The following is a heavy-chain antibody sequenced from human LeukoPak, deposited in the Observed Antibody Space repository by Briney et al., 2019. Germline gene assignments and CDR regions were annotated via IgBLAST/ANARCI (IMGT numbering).Heavy chain of an antibody. V-gene: IGHV1-69*05. CDR1: GGTFSSYA. D-gene: IGHD4-17*01. CDR3: AREGDYGERGDFDY. CDR2: IIPIFGTA. Sequence: ASVKVSCKAFGGTFSSYAISWVRQAPGQGLEWMGGIIPIFGTANYAQKFQGRVTITTDESTSTAYMELSSLRSEDTAVYYCAREGDYGERGDFDYWGQGTLVTVSS. J-gene: IGHJ4*02.